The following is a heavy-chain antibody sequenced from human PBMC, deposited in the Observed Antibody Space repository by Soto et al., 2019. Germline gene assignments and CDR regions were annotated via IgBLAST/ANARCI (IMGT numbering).Heavy chain of an antibody. CDR3: ARGGYGSGSYPRGRMNGNWFDP. CDR2: IWYDGSNK. CDR1: GFTFSSYG. V-gene: IGHV3-33*01. D-gene: IGHD3-10*01. J-gene: IGHJ5*02. Sequence: GGSLRLSCAASGFTFSSYGMHWVRQAPGKGLEWVAVIWYDGSNKYYADSVKGRFTISRDNSKNTLYLQMNSLRAEDTAVYYCARGGYGSGSYPRGRMNGNWFDPWGQGTLVTVSS.